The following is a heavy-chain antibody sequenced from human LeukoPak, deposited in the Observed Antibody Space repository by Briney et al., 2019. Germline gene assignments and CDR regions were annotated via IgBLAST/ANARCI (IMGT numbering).Heavy chain of an antibody. CDR1: GFTFSSYS. V-gene: IGHV3-21*01. CDR3: ARAHPGDYSDFQFDY. Sequence: GGSLRLSCAASGFTFSSYSMNWVRQAPGKGLEWVSSISSSSSYIYYADSVKGRFTISRDNAKNSLDLQMNSLRAEDTAVYYCARAHPGDYSDFQFDYWGQGTLVTVSS. CDR2: ISSSSSYI. D-gene: IGHD4-11*01. J-gene: IGHJ4*02.